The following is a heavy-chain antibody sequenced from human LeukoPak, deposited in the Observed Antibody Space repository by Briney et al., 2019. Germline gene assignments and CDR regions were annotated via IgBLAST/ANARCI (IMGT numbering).Heavy chain of an antibody. V-gene: IGHV3-48*04. J-gene: IGHJ3*02. CDR3: GRHGGAFEM. CDR2: ISSSSSTI. Sequence: GGSLRLSCAASGFTFSSYSMNWVRQAPGKGLERVSYISSSSSTIYYADSVKGRFTISRDNAKNSLYLQMNSLRAEDTAVYYCGRHGGAFEMWGQGTMVTVSS. CDR1: GFTFSSYS.